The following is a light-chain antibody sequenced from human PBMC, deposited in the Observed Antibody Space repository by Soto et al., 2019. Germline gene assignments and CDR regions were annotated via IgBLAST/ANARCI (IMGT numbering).Light chain of an antibody. CDR1: QTVSRNY. V-gene: IGKV3D-20*02. Sequence: DIALTQSPGTLSLSPVERATLSSRASQTVSRNYLAWYQTTPGKAPRLLIYDASHRATGIPVRLSGGGSESDFTITISSLQPEDFAVYYCQQRSYPITFGQGTRLEIK. CDR2: DAS. CDR3: QQRSYPIT. J-gene: IGKJ5*01.